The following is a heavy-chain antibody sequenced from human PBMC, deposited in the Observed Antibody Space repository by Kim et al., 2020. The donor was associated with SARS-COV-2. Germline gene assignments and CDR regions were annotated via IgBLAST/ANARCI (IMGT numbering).Heavy chain of an antibody. J-gene: IGHJ3*02. Sequence: SYAQKFQGRVTMTEDTSKDTAYMVLSSMRSEDTAVYYCATLSGAFDIWGQGTMVTVSS. V-gene: IGHV1-24*01. CDR3: ATLSGAFDI. D-gene: IGHD6-25*01.